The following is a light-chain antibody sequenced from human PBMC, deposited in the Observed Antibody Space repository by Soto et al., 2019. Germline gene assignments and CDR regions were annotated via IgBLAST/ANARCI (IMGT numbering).Light chain of an antibody. CDR2: DDD. CDR1: SSNIGGNS. CDR3: GSWDSSLSAYV. Sequence: QSLLTQPPSVSPAPGQKVTISCSGSSSNIGGNSVSWYQQLPGTAPKLLIYDDDKRPSGIPDRFSGSKSGTSATLGITGFQTGDEADYYCGSWDSSLSAYVFGTGTKVTVL. J-gene: IGLJ1*01. V-gene: IGLV1-51*01.